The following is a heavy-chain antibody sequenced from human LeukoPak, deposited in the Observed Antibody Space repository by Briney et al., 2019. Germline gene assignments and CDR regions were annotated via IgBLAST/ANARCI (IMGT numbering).Heavy chain of an antibody. CDR3: ARGAVWFEPLFDY. CDR1: GFTFSSSW. CDR2: IKQDGNEK. J-gene: IGHJ4*02. V-gene: IGHV3-7*03. Sequence: GGSLRLSCAASGFTFSSSWMSWVRQAPGKGLEWVANIKQDGNEKYYVDSVKGRFTIFRDNAKNSLYLQMNSLRAEDTAVYYCARGAVWFEPLFDYWGQGILVTVSS. D-gene: IGHD3-10*01.